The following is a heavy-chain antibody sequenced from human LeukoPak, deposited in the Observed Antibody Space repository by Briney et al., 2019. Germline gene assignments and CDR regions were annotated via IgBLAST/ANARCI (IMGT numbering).Heavy chain of an antibody. Sequence: GGSLRLSCAASGFTFSSYAMHWVRQAPGKGLEWVAVISYDGSNKYYADSVKGRFTISRDNSKNTLYLQMNSLRAEDTAVYYCARAVDTAMVGILDYWGQGTLVTVSS. CDR2: ISYDGSNK. CDR1: GFTFSSYA. CDR3: ARAVDTAMVGILDY. J-gene: IGHJ4*02. V-gene: IGHV3-30*04. D-gene: IGHD5-18*01.